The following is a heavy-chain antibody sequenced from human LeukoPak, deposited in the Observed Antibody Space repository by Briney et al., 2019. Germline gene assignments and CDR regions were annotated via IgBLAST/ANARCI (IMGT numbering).Heavy chain of an antibody. CDR1: GYTFTSYG. D-gene: IGHD1-26*01. Sequence: ASVKVSCKASGYTFTSYGISWVRQAPGQGLEWMGWISAYNGNTNYAQKLQGRVTMTTDTSTSTAYMELRSLRSDDTAVYYCARGSYSGSYYPLFDPWGQGTLVTVSS. V-gene: IGHV1-18*01. CDR2: ISAYNGNT. CDR3: ARGSYSGSYYPLFDP. J-gene: IGHJ5*02.